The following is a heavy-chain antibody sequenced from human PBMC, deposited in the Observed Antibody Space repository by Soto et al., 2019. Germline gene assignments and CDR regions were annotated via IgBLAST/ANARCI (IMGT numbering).Heavy chain of an antibody. D-gene: IGHD6-19*01. CDR1: GYSFTGYY. Sequence: QVQLVQSGAEVKKPGASVKVSCKASGYSFTGYYMHWMRQAPGQGLEWMGWINPNSGGTNYAQKFQGWVTMTRDTSISTAYMELSRLRSDDTAVYYCARGIAVAGTGEVDYWGQGTLVTVSS. CDR2: INPNSGGT. J-gene: IGHJ4*02. CDR3: ARGIAVAGTGEVDY. V-gene: IGHV1-2*04.